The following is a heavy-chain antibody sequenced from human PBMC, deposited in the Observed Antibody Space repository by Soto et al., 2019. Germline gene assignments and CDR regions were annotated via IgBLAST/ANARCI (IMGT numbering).Heavy chain of an antibody. D-gene: IGHD6-13*01. CDR2: IYYSGST. CDR3: ARAKAPLYSSSWYWFDP. CDR1: GGSISSYY. J-gene: IGHJ5*02. Sequence: SETLSLTCTVSGGSISSYYWSWIRQPPGKGLEWIGYIYYSGSTNYNPSLKSRVTISVDTSKNQFSLKLSSVTAADTAVYYCARAKAPLYSSSWYWFDPWGQGTLVTVSS. V-gene: IGHV4-59*08.